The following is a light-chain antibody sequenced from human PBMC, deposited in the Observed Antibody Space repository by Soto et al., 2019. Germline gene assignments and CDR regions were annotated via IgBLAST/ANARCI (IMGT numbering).Light chain of an antibody. Sequence: EIVMTQSPATLSVSPGEGATLSCRASQSVSSNLAWYQQKPGQAPRLLIYGASTRATGIPARFSGSGSGTDFTLTISRLEPEDFALYYCQHYGSSPITFGQGTRLEIK. CDR3: QHYGSSPIT. CDR2: GAS. CDR1: QSVSSN. J-gene: IGKJ5*01. V-gene: IGKV3-15*01.